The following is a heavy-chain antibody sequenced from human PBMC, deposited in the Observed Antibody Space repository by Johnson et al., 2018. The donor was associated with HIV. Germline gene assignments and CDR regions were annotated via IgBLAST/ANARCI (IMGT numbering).Heavy chain of an antibody. J-gene: IGHJ3*01. CDR2: MKQDGSEQ. CDR3: AKVSSSSTWAHDPFDV. V-gene: IGHV3-7*05. CDR1: GITFSNYW. D-gene: IGHD6-6*01. Sequence: VQLVESGGGLVQPGGSLRLSCVSSGITFSNYWMSWVRQAPGKGLEWVANMKQDGSEQYYVDSVKGRFTISRDNAKNSLYLQMNSLRVEDTALYYCAKVSSSSTWAHDPFDVWGQGTMVTVSS.